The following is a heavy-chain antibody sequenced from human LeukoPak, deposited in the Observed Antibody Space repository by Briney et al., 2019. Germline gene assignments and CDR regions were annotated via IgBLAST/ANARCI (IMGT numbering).Heavy chain of an antibody. D-gene: IGHD5-18*01. J-gene: IGHJ3*02. V-gene: IGHV3-23*01. Sequence: GGSLRLSCAASGFTFSRYAMSWVRQAPGKGLEWVSAISGSGGSTYYADSVKGRFTIYRDNCKNTLYLQMNSLRAEDTAVYYCAKDPIWGYSYGYDAFDIWGQGTMVTVSS. CDR1: GFTFSRYA. CDR2: ISGSGGST. CDR3: AKDPIWGYSYGYDAFDI.